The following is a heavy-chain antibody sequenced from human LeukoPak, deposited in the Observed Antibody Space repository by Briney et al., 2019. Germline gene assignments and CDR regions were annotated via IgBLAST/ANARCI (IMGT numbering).Heavy chain of an antibody. V-gene: IGHV4-30-4*01. J-gene: IGHJ4*02. Sequence: ASEPLSLPCSVSCVSLSRCDYFWRWIRQPPGKALEWIGYIYYSGSTYYNPSLKSRVTISVDTSKNQFSLKLSSVTAADTAVYYCARSPWGVRATTFDYWGQGTLVTVSS. CDR2: IYYSGST. CDR1: CVSLSRCDYF. D-gene: IGHD1-26*01. CDR3: ARSPWGVRATTFDY.